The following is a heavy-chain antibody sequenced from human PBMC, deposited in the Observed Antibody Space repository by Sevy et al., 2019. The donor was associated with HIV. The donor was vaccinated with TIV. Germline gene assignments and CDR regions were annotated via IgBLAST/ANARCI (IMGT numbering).Heavy chain of an antibody. CDR2: KTGRAGVT. J-gene: IGHJ4*02. D-gene: IGHD1-7*01. Sequence: GGSLRLSCAASGFSRSNYAMSWVRQAPGKGLEWISTKTGRAGVTYYADSVKGRFTISRDNSKNALFLQRNGLRAKDTALYYCAKGRIPSIGTLGPFDSWGQGTLVTVSS. CDR1: GFSRSNYA. V-gene: IGHV3-23*01. CDR3: AKGRIPSIGTLGPFDS.